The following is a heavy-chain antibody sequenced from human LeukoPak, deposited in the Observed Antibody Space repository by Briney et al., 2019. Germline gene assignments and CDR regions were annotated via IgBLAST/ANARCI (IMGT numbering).Heavy chain of an antibody. CDR2: IRYDGSNK. CDR1: GFTFSSYG. CDR3: AKDRSTSCPLNY. Sequence: GGSLRLSCAASGFTFSSYGMHWVRQAPGKGLEWVAFIRYDGSNKYYADSVKGRFTISRDNSKNTLYLQMNSLRAEDTAVYYCAKDRSTSCPLNYWGQGILVTVSS. D-gene: IGHD2-2*01. J-gene: IGHJ4*02. V-gene: IGHV3-30*02.